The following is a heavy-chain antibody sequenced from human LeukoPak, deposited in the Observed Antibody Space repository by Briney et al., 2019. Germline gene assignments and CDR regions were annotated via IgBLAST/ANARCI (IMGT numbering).Heavy chain of an antibody. V-gene: IGHV3-33*01. CDR2: IWYDGSNK. CDR3: ARDRSGSYYFDY. Sequence: PGGSLRLSCAASGFTIRSYGRQGVRQAPGKGLEWVAVIWYDGSNKYYADSVKGRFTISRDNSKNTLYLQMNSLRAEDTAVYYCARDRSGSYYFDYWGQGTLVTVSS. D-gene: IGHD1-26*01. CDR1: GFTIRSYG. J-gene: IGHJ4*02.